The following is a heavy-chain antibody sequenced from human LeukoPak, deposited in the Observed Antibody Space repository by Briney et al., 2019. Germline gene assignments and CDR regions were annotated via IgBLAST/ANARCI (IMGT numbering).Heavy chain of an antibody. J-gene: IGHJ4*02. CDR1: GFTFSSYW. Sequence: GGSLRLSCAASGFTFSSYWMSWVRQAPGKGLEWVANIKQDGSEKYYVDSVKGRFTISRDNAMNSLYLQMNSLRAEDTAVYYCAIVVGGYYFDYWGQGTLVTVSS. D-gene: IGHD2-2*01. V-gene: IGHV3-7*01. CDR2: IKQDGSEK. CDR3: AIVVGGYYFDY.